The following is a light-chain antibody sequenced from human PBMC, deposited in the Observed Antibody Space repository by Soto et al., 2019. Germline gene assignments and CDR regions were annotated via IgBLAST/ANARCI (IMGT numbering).Light chain of an antibody. J-gene: IGLJ3*02. CDR3: NAYTTSNTWV. V-gene: IGLV2-14*01. Sequence: QSALTQPASVSGSPGQSITISCTGTSSDVGGYNYVSWYQQHPGKAPKLMIYEVTNRPSGVSNRFSGSRSGNTASLTISGLQAKDEAYYYCNAYTTSNTWVFGGGTKLTVL. CDR2: EVT. CDR1: SSDVGGYNY.